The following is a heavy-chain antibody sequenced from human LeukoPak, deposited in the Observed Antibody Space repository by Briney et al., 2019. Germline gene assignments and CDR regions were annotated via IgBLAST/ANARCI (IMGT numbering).Heavy chain of an antibody. D-gene: IGHD1-1*01. V-gene: IGHV3-9*01. J-gene: IGHJ4*02. CDR3: ARDHRYGGLFDY. CDR1: GFTFDDYA. Sequence: GGSLRLSCAASGFTFDDYAMHWVRQAPGKGLEWVSGISWNSDSIRYADSVKGRFTISRDNAKNSLYLQMNSLRAEDTAVYYCARDHRYGGLFDYWGQGTLVTVSS. CDR2: ISWNSDSI.